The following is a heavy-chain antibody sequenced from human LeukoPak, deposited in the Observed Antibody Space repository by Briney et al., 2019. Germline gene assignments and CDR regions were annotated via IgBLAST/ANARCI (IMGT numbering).Heavy chain of an antibody. CDR2: IVVGSGNT. V-gene: IGHV1-58*01. Sequence: PGQAPCHASGVACSIAAVHWVRPARGQPLEWIGWIVVGSGNTNYAKKFQERVTITRDMSTSTAYMELSSLRSEDTAVYYCAAGNGDYFDYWGQGTLVTVSS. D-gene: IGHD4-17*01. CDR3: AAGNGDYFDY. CDR1: GVACSIAA. J-gene: IGHJ4*02.